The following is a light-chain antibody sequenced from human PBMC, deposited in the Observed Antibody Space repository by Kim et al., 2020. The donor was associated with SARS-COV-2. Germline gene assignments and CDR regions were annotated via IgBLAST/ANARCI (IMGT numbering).Light chain of an antibody. V-gene: IGLV3-1*01. CDR3: QTWDSSTAV. CDR2: QDN. J-gene: IGLJ2*01. CDR1: NLGDKY. Sequence: SYELTQPPSVSVSPGQTASITCSGDNLGDKYACWYQQKPGQSPLLVIHQDNKRPSGIPERFSGSNSGNTATLTISGTQAMDEADYYCQTWDSSTAVFG.